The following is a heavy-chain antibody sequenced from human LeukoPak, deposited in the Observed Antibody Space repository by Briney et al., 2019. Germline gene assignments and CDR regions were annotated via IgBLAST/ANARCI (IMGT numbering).Heavy chain of an antibody. CDR2: ISAYNGNT. CDR3: ARGNFYDNKGYSPELRY. J-gene: IGHJ4*02. Sequence: AASVKVSCKASGYTFTSYGISWVRQAPGQRLEWMGWISAYNGNTNYAQKLQGRVTMTTDTSTSTAYMELRSLRSDDTAVYYCARGNFYDNKGYSPELRYWGQGTLVTVSS. D-gene: IGHD3-10*01. CDR1: GYTFTSYG. V-gene: IGHV1-18*01.